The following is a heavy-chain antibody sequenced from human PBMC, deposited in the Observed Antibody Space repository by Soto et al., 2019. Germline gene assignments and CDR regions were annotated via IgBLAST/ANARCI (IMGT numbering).Heavy chain of an antibody. V-gene: IGHV1-18*01. D-gene: IGHD2-15*01. Sequence: ASVKVSCKASGYIFASYGISWVRQAPGQGLEWMGWISAYNGNTNYAQKLQGRVTMTTDTSTSTAYMELRSLRSDATAVYYCARDPGAPYCSGGSCYKYYYYGMDVWGQGTTVTVSS. CDR2: ISAYNGNT. CDR3: ARDPGAPYCSGGSCYKYYYYGMDV. CDR1: GYIFASYG. J-gene: IGHJ6*02.